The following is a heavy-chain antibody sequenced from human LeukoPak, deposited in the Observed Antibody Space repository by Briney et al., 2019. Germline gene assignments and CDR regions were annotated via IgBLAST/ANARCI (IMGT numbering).Heavy chain of an antibody. V-gene: IGHV3-30*18. D-gene: IGHD2-15*01. CDR2: ISYDGSNK. CDR3: AKLGYCSGGSCRPYYYYGMDV. CDR1: GFTFSSYG. J-gene: IGHJ6*04. Sequence: GGSLRLSCAASGFTFSSYGMHWVRQAPGKGLEWVAVISYDGSNKYYADSVKGRFTISRDNSKNTLYLQMNSLRAEDTAVYYCAKLGYCSGGSCRPYYYYGMDVWGKGTTVTVSS.